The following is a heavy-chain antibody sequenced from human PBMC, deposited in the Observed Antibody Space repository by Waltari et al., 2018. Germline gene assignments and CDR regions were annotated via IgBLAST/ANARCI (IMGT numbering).Heavy chain of an antibody. Sequence: EVQLVESGGGLVQPGRSLRLSCAASGFTFDAYALHWVRQPPGKGLEWVSGSSWNSGSIAYADSVKGRFTISRDNAKNSLYLQMNSLRAEDTALYYCAKGRITGIYYWGQGTTVTVSS. CDR3: AKGRITGIYY. V-gene: IGHV3-9*01. J-gene: IGHJ6*02. CDR1: GFTFDAYA. CDR2: SSWNSGSI. D-gene: IGHD1-20*01.